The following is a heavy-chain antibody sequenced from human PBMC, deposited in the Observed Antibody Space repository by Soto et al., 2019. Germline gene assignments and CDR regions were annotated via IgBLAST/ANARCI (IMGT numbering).Heavy chain of an antibody. CDR2: IYYSGIT. J-gene: IGHJ6*02. Sequence: SETLSLTCTVSGGSVNSGGYHWSWIRQHPGKGLEWIGDIYYSGITYYNPSLKSRVTISIDTSTNHFSLHLSALTAADTAVYYCARAPIPNWNYYGMDVWGQGTTVTVSS. V-gene: IGHV4-31*03. CDR3: ARAPIPNWNYYGMDV. CDR1: GGSVNSGGYH. D-gene: IGHD1-1*01.